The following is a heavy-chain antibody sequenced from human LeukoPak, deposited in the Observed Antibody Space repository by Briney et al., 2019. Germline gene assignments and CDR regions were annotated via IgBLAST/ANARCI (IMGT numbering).Heavy chain of an antibody. CDR3: ARGEY. Sequence: GSLRLSCAASGFTFSSFAMNWIRQPPGKGLEWIGDINYSGSTNYNPSLKSRVTISVDTSKNQFSLKLSSVTAADTAVYYCARGEYWGQGTLVTVSS. J-gene: IGHJ4*02. CDR1: GFTFSSFA. CDR2: INYSGST. V-gene: IGHV4-34*01.